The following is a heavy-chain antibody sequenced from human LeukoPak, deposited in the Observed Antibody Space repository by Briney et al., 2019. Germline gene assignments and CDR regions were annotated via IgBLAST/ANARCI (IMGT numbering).Heavy chain of an antibody. CDR1: GGSISSYY. V-gene: IGHV4-59*01. Sequence: SETLSLTCTVSGGSISSYYWSWIRQPPGKGLEWVGYIYYSGSTNYNPSLKSRVTISVYTSKNQFSLKLSSVTAADTAVYYCARDQGYDFWSGYSFRGMDVWGQGTTVTVSS. J-gene: IGHJ6*02. CDR3: ARDQGYDFWSGYSFRGMDV. D-gene: IGHD3-3*01. CDR2: IYYSGST.